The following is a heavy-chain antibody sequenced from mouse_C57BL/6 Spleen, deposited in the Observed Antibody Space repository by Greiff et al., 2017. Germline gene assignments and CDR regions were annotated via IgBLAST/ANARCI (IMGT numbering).Heavy chain of an antibody. V-gene: IGHV1-55*01. D-gene: IGHD1-1*01. CDR3: AREENYYGSSPFDY. CDR2: IYPGSGST. CDR1: GYTFTSYW. J-gene: IGHJ2*01. Sequence: QVQLKQPGAELVKPGASVKMSCKASGYTFTSYWITWVKRRPGQGLEWIGDIYPGSGSTNYNEKFKSKATLTVDTSSSTAYMQLSSLTSEDSAVYYCAREENYYGSSPFDYWGQGTTLTVSS.